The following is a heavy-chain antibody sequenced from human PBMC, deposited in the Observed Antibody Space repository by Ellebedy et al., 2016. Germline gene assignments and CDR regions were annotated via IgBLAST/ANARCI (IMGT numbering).Heavy chain of an antibody. CDR1: GFTFGDYF. CDR2: IRSKYYGGTA. V-gene: IGHV3-49*03. J-gene: IGHJ4*02. D-gene: IGHD6-19*01. Sequence: SLRLSXTGSGFTFGDYFINWLRQAPGEGLEWVGFIRSKYYGGTAKYAASVQGRFTIARDDSKNIAYLQMNSLKTDDTAVYYCSREREVAGRIDYWGQGTLVTVSS. CDR3: SREREVAGRIDY.